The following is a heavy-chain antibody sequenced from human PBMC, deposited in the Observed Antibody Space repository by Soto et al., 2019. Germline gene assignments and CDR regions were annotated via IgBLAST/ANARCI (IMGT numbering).Heavy chain of an antibody. Sequence: LRLSCAASGFTFRSYGMHWVRQAPGKGLEWVAVISYDGNNKYYADSVKGRLTISRDNSKNTVSLQMNSLRVEDTAVYYCAKERTRHFDYWGQGVPVTVSS. V-gene: IGHV3-30*18. D-gene: IGHD1-1*01. CDR3: AKERTRHFDY. CDR1: GFTFRSYG. J-gene: IGHJ4*02. CDR2: ISYDGNNK.